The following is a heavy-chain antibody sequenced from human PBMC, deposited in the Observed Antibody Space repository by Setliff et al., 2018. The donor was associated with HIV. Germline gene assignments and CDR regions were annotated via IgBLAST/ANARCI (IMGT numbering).Heavy chain of an antibody. CDR3: ARGNRVGANDAFDI. CDR2: IYTSGST. V-gene: IGHV4-61*09. CDR1: GGSISSGSYF. J-gene: IGHJ3*02. D-gene: IGHD1-26*01. Sequence: SETLSLTCTVSGGSISSGSYFWSWIRQPAGKGLEWIGHIYTSGSTNYNLSLKSRVTISMDTSRNQFSLRLSSVTAADTAVYYCARGNRVGANDAFDIWGQGTMVTVSS.